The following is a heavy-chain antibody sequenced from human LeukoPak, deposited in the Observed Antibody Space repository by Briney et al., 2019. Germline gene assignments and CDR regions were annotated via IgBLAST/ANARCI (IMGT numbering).Heavy chain of an antibody. CDR1: GYTFTSYG. V-gene: IGHV1-18*01. D-gene: IGHD3-9*01. Sequence: ASVKVSCKASGYTFTSYGISWVRQAPGQGLEWMGWISAYNGNTNYAQKLQGRVTMTRNTSISTAYMELSSLRSEDTAVYYCARGRTYYDILTGKPPTYYYYMDVWGKGTTVTISS. CDR2: ISAYNGNT. J-gene: IGHJ6*03. CDR3: ARGRTYYDILTGKPPTYYYYMDV.